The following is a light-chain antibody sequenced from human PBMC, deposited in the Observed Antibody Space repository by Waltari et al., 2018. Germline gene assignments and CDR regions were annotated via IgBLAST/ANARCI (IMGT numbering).Light chain of an antibody. CDR2: EVT. J-gene: IGLJ3*02. CDR3: SSYAGNSDWV. V-gene: IGLV2-8*01. Sequence: QSALTQPPSASGSPGQSVPISCTGTSSDIGGYNYVSWYQQYPGKAPKLMIYEVTERPSGVPDRFSGSKSANTASLTVSGLQAGDEADYYCSSYAGNSDWVFGGGTKLTVL. CDR1: SSDIGGYNY.